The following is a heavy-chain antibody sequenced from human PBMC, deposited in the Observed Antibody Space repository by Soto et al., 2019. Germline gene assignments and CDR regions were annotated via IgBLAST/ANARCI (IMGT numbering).Heavy chain of an antibody. CDR3: AREGRDGTFFDY. CDR1: GGTFSSYA. V-gene: IGHV1-69*13. D-gene: IGHD3-10*01. J-gene: IGHJ4*02. CDR2: IIPIFGTA. Sequence: SVKVSCRASGGTFSSYAISWVRQAPGQGLEWMGGIIPIFGTANYAQKFQGRVTITADESTSTAYMELSSLRSEDTAVYYCAREGRDGTFFDYWGQGTLVTVSS.